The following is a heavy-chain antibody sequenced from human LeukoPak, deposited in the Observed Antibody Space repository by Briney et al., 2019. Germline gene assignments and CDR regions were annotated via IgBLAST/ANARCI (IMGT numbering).Heavy chain of an antibody. J-gene: IGHJ3*02. Sequence: GGSLRLSCAASGFTFSSYGMHWVRQAPGKGLEWVAVIWYDGSNKYYADSVKGRFTISRDNSKNTLYLQMNSLRAEDTAVYYCARAGTALVAFDIWGQGTMVTVSS. CDR1: GFTFSSYG. V-gene: IGHV3-33*01. D-gene: IGHD5-18*01. CDR3: ARAGTALVAFDI. CDR2: IWYDGSNK.